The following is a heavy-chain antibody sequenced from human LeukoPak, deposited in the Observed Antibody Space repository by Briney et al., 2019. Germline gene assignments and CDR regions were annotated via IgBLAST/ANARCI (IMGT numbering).Heavy chain of an antibody. CDR2: VSGFNGNT. D-gene: IGHD3-10*01. J-gene: IGHJ6*02. Sequence: ASVKVSCKASGYTFTSYGISWVRQAPGQGLEWVGWVSGFNGNTNYAQKFQGRVTMTTDTSTSTAYMELRSLRSDDTAVYYCARGHPLLWFGELSPHYYYGMDVWGQGTTVTVSS. CDR3: ARGHPLLWFGELSPHYYYGMDV. V-gene: IGHV1-18*01. CDR1: GYTFTSYG.